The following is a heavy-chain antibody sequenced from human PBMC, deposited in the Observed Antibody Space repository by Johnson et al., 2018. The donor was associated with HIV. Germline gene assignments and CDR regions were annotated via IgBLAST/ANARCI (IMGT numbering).Heavy chain of an antibody. Sequence: QVQLVESGGGVVQPGGSLRLSCAASGFTFSSYGMHWVRQAPGKGLEWVAFIRYDGSNKYYADSVNGRFTISRDNSKNTLYLQMNSLRAEDTAVYYCASVDSQLDDAFDIWGQGTMVTVSS. CDR3: ASVDSQLDDAFDI. D-gene: IGHD1-1*01. V-gene: IGHV3-30*02. CDR1: GFTFSSYG. CDR2: IRYDGSNK. J-gene: IGHJ3*02.